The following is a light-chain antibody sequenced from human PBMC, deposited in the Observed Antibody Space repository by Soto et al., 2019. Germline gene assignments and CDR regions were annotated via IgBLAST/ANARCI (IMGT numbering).Light chain of an antibody. J-gene: IGLJ2*01. CDR1: SSDFGDDKY. V-gene: IGLV2-14*01. Sequence: QSALTQPASVSGSPGQSITVSCTGSSSDFGDDKYVSWYQQQPGKGPNLLIYGVNSRPSGISNRFSGSKSGNTASLTISGLQVEDEADYYCQSYDSSLSGVVFGGGTKLTVL. CDR2: GVN. CDR3: QSYDSSLSGVV.